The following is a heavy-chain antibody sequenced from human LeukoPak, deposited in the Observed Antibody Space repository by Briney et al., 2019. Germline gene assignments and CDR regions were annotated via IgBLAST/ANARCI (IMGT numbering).Heavy chain of an antibody. CDR2: INPNSGGT. V-gene: IGHV1-2*06. CDR1: GYTFADYF. J-gene: IGHJ5*02. CDR3: ASLTYGSGSYYNLGWFDP. Sequence: ASVKVSCKGFGYTFADYFIHWVRQAPGQGLEWMGRINPNSGGTNYAQKFQGRVTMTRDTSISTAYMELSRLRSDDTAVYYCASLTYGSGSYYNLGWFDPWGQGTLVTVSS. D-gene: IGHD3-10*01.